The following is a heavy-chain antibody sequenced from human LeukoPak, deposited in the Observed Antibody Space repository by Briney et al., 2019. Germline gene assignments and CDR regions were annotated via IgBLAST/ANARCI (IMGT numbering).Heavy chain of an antibody. CDR2: ISGSGGNT. J-gene: IGHJ4*02. CDR1: GFTFSSYA. CDR3: AKDSQGEPDY. Sequence: PGGSLRLSCAASGFTFSSYAMSWVRQAPGKGLEWVIAISGSGGNTYPADSVKGRFTISRDKSKNTRYLQMNSLRAEDTAVYYCAKDSQGEPDYWGQGTLVT. V-gene: IGHV3-23*01. D-gene: IGHD1-14*01.